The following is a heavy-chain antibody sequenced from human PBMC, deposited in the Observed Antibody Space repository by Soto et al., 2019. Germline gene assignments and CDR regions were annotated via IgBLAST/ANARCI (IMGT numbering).Heavy chain of an antibody. D-gene: IGHD5-12*01. J-gene: IGHJ6*03. CDR1: GFSLSTSGMC. CDR3: ARIQVGRSGYARYYYMDV. CDR2: IDWDDDK. Sequence: GSGPTLVDPTQTLTLTCTFSGFSLSTSGMCVSWIRQPPGKALEWLARIDWDDDKYYSTSLKTRLTISKDTSKNQVVLTMTNMDPVDTATYYCARIQVGRSGYARYYYMDVWGTGTTVTVSS. V-gene: IGHV2-70*11.